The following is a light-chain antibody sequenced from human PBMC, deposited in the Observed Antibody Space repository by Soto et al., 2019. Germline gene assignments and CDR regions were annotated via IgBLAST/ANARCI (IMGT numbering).Light chain of an antibody. Sequence: EIVLTQSPGTLSLSPGERATLSCRARQSVNNNHLAWYQQKPGQAPRLLIYGASSRATGSQDRFSGSGSGTDITLTISRLEPEDFAVYYCQPYGSSPTFGGGTKVQIK. V-gene: IGKV3-20*01. CDR2: GAS. J-gene: IGKJ4*02. CDR3: QPYGSSPT. CDR1: QSVNNNH.